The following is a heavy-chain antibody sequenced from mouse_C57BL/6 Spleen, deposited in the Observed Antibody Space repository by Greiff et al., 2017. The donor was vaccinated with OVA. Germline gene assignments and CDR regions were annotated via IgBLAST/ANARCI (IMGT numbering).Heavy chain of an antibody. CDR2: ISDGGSYT. Sequence: DVHLVESGGGLVKPGGSLKLSCAASGFTFSSYAMSWVRQTPEKRLEWVATISDGGSYTYYPDNVKGRFTISRDNAKNNLYLQMSHLKSEDTAMYYCARDTTEDAMDYWGQGTSVTVSS. CDR1: GFTFSSYA. V-gene: IGHV5-4*01. CDR3: ARDTTEDAMDY. J-gene: IGHJ4*01. D-gene: IGHD1-1*01.